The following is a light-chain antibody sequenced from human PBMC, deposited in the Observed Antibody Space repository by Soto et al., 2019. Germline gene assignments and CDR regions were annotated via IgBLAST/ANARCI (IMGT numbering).Light chain of an antibody. V-gene: IGKV1-5*01. CDR1: QRISRW. CDR3: QQYNTYLS. Sequence: DNQKTQYPATRSASIGNRGTISCRASQRISRWVAWYQQKPGKAPTLLIYHASSLESGVPSRFSGSGSGTEFTLPISSLQPDDVATYYCQQYNTYLSFGQGTKVDIK. CDR2: HAS. J-gene: IGKJ1*01.